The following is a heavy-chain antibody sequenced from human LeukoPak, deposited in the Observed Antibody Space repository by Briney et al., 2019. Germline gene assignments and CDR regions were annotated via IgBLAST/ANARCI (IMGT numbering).Heavy chain of an antibody. Sequence: GGSLRLSCVASGFTFSDSYMSWIRQAPGKGLEWVSYTSHVGSFAYYTDSVRGRFTTSRDNAKNSLSLQMNSLRVEDTAVYYCATGGSVDAFDIWGHGTLVTVSS. D-gene: IGHD3-10*01. CDR3: ATGGSVDAFDI. CDR2: TSHVGSFA. V-gene: IGHV3-11*04. CDR1: GFTFSDSY. J-gene: IGHJ3*02.